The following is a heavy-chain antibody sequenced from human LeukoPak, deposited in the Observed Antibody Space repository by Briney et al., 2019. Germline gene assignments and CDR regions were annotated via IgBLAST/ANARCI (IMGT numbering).Heavy chain of an antibody. CDR3: ARSEEYYYDSSGSFFDY. Sequence: ASVKVSCKPSGYTFTSYGISWVRQAPGQGLEWMGWISAYNGNTNYAQKLQGRVTMTTDTSTSTASMELRSLRSDDTPVYYCARSEEYYYDSSGSFFDYWGQGTLVTVSS. CDR2: ISAYNGNT. V-gene: IGHV1-18*01. J-gene: IGHJ4*02. CDR1: GYTFTSYG. D-gene: IGHD3-22*01.